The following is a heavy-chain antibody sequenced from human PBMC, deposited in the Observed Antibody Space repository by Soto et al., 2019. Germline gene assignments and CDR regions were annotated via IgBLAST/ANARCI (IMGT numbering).Heavy chain of an antibody. CDR3: AGDFDQGSFDY. V-gene: IGHV1-3*04. CDR1: GYTFTRYT. D-gene: IGHD2-2*01. J-gene: IGHJ4*02. CDR2: FNTDNGNT. Sequence: QVDLVQSGAEVKKPGASVKISCEASGYTFTRYTLHWVRQAPGQRLEWMGWFNTDNGNTGYSQKFQGRVTVVRDTSARIVYMELSSLMSGDTAVYYCAGDFDQGSFDYWGQGTLVTVSS.